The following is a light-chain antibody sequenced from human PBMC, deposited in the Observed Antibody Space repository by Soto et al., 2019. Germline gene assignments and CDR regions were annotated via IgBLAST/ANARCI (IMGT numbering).Light chain of an antibody. CDR2: EVS. CDR1: SSDIGGYNY. Sequence: QSVLTQPPSASGSPGQSVAISCTGTSSDIGGYNYVSWYQQHPGKAPKLLIFEVSKRPSGVPDRFSGSKSGNTASLTVSGLQAEDEADYYCSSYTDSTVVLGGGTKLTVL. J-gene: IGLJ2*01. CDR3: SSYTDSTVV. V-gene: IGLV2-8*01.